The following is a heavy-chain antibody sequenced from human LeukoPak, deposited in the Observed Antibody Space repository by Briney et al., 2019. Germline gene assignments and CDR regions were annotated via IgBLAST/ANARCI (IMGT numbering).Heavy chain of an antibody. CDR2: IYYSGST. CDR1: GGSISSGDYY. CDR3: ARSATNYYDSSGYDAFDI. V-gene: IGHV4-30-4*01. J-gene: IGHJ3*02. Sequence: SQTLSLTCTVSGGSISSGDYYWSWIRQPPGKGLEWIGYIYYSGSTYYNPSLKSRVTISVDTSKNQFSLKLSSVTAADTAVYYCARSATNYYDSSGYDAFDIWGQGTMVTVSS. D-gene: IGHD3-22*01.